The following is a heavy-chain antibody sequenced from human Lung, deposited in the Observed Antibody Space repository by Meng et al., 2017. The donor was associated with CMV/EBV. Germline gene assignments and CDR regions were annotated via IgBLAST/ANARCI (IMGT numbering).Heavy chain of an antibody. CDR2: VGTEDDA. J-gene: IGHJ4*02. CDR1: GFTFSSYD. V-gene: IGHV3-13*01. CDR3: ARGSGVNMFRGAIGSFDS. D-gene: IGHD3-10*01. Sequence: GGSLRLSCAASGFTFSSYDMHWVRQVTGKGLEWVSGVGTEDDAYYRDSVKGRFTISRENGMNSMYLQMDSLTVGDTAIYYCARGSGVNMFRGAIGSFDSXGLGXLVTVSS.